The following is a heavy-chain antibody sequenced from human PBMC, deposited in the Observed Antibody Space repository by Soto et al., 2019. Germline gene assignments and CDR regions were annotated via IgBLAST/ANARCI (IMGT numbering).Heavy chain of an antibody. Sequence: QLQLQESGPGQVKPSETLYLTCTVSGGSISSTSYYWGWIRQPPGKGLEWIGSIYYSGSTYYNPSLKSRVTISVDTSKNQFSLKLSSVTAADTAVYYCARGVWGDYTPWGQGTLVTVSS. CDR1: GGSISSTSYY. CDR2: IYYSGST. V-gene: IGHV4-39*01. CDR3: ARGVWGDYTP. D-gene: IGHD4-17*01. J-gene: IGHJ5*02.